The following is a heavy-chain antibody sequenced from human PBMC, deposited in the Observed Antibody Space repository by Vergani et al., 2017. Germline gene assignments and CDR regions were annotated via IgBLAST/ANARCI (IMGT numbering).Heavy chain of an antibody. CDR3: AKDLYDSSGYYYFDY. J-gene: IGHJ4*02. Sequence: QVQLQQWGAGLLKPSETLSLTCAVYGGSFSGYYWSWIRQPPGKGLEWIGEINHSGSTNYNPSLKSRVTISVDTSKNQFSLKVSSVTAADTALYYCAKDLYDSSGYYYFDYWGQGTLVTVSS. CDR1: GGSFSGYY. CDR2: INHSGST. V-gene: IGHV4-34*01. D-gene: IGHD3-22*01.